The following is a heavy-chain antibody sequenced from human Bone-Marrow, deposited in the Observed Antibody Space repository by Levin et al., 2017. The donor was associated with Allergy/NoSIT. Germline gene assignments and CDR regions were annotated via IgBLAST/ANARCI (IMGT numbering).Heavy chain of an antibody. D-gene: IGHD2-2*01. V-gene: IGHV4-34*01. CDR2: INHSGTI. Sequence: PSETLSLTCSVSGESFRGYYWSWIRQPPGKGLEWIGEINHSGTINYNPSLKSRVTMSVDTSKNQVSLHLTSVTAADTAIYYCARPLIPAARRVGWDYWVQGTLVTVSS. CDR3: ARPLIPAARRVGWDY. J-gene: IGHJ4*02. CDR1: GESFRGYY.